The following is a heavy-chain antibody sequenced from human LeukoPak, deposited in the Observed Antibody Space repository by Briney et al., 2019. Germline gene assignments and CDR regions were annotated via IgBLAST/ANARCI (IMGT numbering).Heavy chain of an antibody. CDR3: AKWPEGATPKFHY. Sequence: SGGSLRLSCAASGFTFSSYAMSWVRQAPGKGLEWVSTISGSGGVTYYPDSVRGRFTISRDNSKNTLHLQMDHLRAEDTAIYYCAKWPEGATPKFHYWGQGTLVTVSS. J-gene: IGHJ4*02. CDR2: ISGSGGVT. CDR1: GFTFSSYA. V-gene: IGHV3-23*01. D-gene: IGHD1-26*01.